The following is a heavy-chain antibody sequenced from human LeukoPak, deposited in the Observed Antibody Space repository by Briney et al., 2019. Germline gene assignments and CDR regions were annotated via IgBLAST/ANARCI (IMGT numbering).Heavy chain of an antibody. CDR3: AKDRMYEYYYDSSGYSYFQH. Sequence: GGSLRLSCAASGFTVSSNYMSWVRQAPGKGLEWVSVIYSGGSTYYADSVKGRFTISRDNSKNTLYLQMNSLRAEDTAVYYCAKDRMYEYYYDSSGYSYFQHWGQGTLVTVSS. V-gene: IGHV3-66*01. CDR2: IYSGGST. J-gene: IGHJ1*01. D-gene: IGHD3-22*01. CDR1: GFTVSSNY.